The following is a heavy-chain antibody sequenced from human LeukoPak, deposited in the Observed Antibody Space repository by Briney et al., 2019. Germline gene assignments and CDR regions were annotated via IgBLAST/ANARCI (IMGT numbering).Heavy chain of an antibody. CDR2: ISSTSGFI. D-gene: IGHD5-12*01. CDR3: ARVHSGYGPAYIDH. V-gene: IGHV3-21*06. J-gene: IGHJ4*02. CDR1: GFTFSSDS. Sequence: GGSLRLSCAASGFTFSSDSMNWVRQAPGKGLEWVSSISSTSGFISYADSVKGRFTISRDNAKSSLYLQMNSLRAEDTALYYCARVHSGYGPAYIDHWGQGTPVTVSS.